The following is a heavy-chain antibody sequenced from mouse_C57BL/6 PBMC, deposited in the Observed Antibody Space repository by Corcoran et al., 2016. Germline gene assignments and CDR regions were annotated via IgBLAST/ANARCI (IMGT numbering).Heavy chain of an antibody. CDR1: GYTFTSYG. CDR2: IYPRRGNT. CDR3: ARKGLITTVVAPFDY. D-gene: IGHD1-1*01. J-gene: IGHJ2*01. V-gene: IGHV1-81*01. Sequence: QVQLQQSGAELARPGASVKLSCKASGYTFTSYGISWVKQRTGQGLEWIGEIYPRRGNTYYNEKFKGKATLTADKSSSTAYMELRSLTSEDSAVYFCARKGLITTVVAPFDYWGQGTTLTVSS.